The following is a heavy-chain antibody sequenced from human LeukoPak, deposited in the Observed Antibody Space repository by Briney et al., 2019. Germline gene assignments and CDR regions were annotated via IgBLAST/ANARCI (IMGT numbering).Heavy chain of an antibody. J-gene: IGHJ3*02. CDR2: IYPGASDT. V-gene: IGHV5-51*01. Sequence: KPLHISCKCSGYSFTSYWIGWARHRPGKGLEWMGTIYPGASDTRYSPSLQGQVNIPADKSISTAYLQWSSLKSSGTAMYYCARLKQWLVAFDIWGEGGMVTVSS. D-gene: IGHD6-19*01. CDR3: ARLKQWLVAFDI. CDR1: GYSFTSYW.